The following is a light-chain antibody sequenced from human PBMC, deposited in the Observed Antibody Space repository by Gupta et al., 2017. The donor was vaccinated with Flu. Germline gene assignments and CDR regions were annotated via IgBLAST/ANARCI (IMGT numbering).Light chain of an antibody. CDR1: NIGRKI. CDR2: DDS. CDR3: QVLGSTSYNHYV. J-gene: IGLJ1*01. V-gene: IGLV3-21*02. Sequence: SSVLTQPPSVSVAPGQTARITCGVNNIGRKIVNWYQQSPGQAPGLVVYDDSDRHSGIPERCSGSNSGNTATITISRVAGGEEAAYYCQVLGSTSYNHYVFGTGTNFTVL.